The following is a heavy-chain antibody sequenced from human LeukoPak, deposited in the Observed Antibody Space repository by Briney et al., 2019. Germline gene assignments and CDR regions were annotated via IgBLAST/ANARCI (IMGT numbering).Heavy chain of an antibody. CDR3: ARDRRGKTAGILNWFDP. V-gene: IGHV1-8*01. CDR1: GYTFTSYD. D-gene: IGHD6-13*01. J-gene: IGHJ5*02. Sequence: GASVKVSCKASGYTFTSYDINWVRQATGQGLEWMRWMNPNSCNTGYAQKFQGRVTMTRNTSISTAYMELSSLRSEDTAVYYCARDRRGKTAGILNWFDPWGQGTLVTVSS. CDR2: MNPNSCNT.